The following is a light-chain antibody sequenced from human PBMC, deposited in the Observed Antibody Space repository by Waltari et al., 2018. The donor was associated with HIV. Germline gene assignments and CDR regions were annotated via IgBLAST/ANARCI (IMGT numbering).Light chain of an antibody. CDR3: GTWDSSLGAGV. J-gene: IGLJ3*02. CDR1: TSNIGSNY. CDR2: EDF. Sequence: SVLTQPPSVSAAPGQTITISCSGSTSNIGSNYVAWYQQFPGRAPKFLIYEDFRRPSGIPDRCSVSKAGTSATLDITGLQTGDEADYYCGTWDSSLGAGVFGGGTKVTV. V-gene: IGLV1-51*02.